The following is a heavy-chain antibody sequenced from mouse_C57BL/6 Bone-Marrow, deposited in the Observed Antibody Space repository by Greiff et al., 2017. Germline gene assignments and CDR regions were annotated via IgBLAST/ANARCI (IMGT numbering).Heavy chain of an antibody. V-gene: IGHV2-2*01. Sequence: VQVVESGPGLVQPSQSLSITCTVSGFSLTSYGVHWFRQSPGKGLEWLGVIWSGGSTDYNAAFISRLSISKDNSKSQVFFKMNSLQADDTAIYYCARMVTYYFDYWGQGTTLTVSS. J-gene: IGHJ2*01. CDR2: IWSGGST. D-gene: IGHD2-3*01. CDR3: ARMVTYYFDY. CDR1: GFSLTSYG.